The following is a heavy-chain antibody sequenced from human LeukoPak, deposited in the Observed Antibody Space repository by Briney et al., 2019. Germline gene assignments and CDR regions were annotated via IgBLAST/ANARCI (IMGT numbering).Heavy chain of an antibody. D-gene: IGHD3-3*01. V-gene: IGHV3-23*01. J-gene: IGHJ4*02. CDR3: AREAWRPYLDY. Sequence: GGSLRLSCAASGFIFRTHAMSWVRQAPGKGLEWLSTITITDGGTYYTDSVKGRFTMSRDNSKNELYLEMNSLRAEDTAVYYCAREAWRPYLDYWGQGTLVTVSS. CDR2: ITITDGGT. CDR1: GFIFRTHA.